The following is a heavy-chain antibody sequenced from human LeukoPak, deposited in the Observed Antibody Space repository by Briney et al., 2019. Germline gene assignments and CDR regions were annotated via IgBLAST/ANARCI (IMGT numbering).Heavy chain of an antibody. CDR1: GFTFSNYW. J-gene: IGHJ5*02. V-gene: IGHV3-74*01. Sequence: PGGSLRLSCAASGFTFSNYWMHWVRQDPGKGLVWVSRINSDGSWTNYADSVKGRFTISRDNAKNTLYLEMNSLRAEDTAVYYCSRAYSGNYQNWFDPWGQGTLATVSS. CDR2: INSDGSWT. CDR3: SRAYSGNYQNWFDP. D-gene: IGHD1-26*01.